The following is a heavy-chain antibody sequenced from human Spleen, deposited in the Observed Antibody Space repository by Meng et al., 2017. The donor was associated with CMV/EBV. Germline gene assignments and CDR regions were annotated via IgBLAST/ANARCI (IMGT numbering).Heavy chain of an antibody. V-gene: IGHV6-1*01. J-gene: IGHJ4*02. Sequence: QLPLPQSSTGIVKPSPTTPPPLGPSWARVSSNTAALNSSRPSPSSGLEWLGRTYYRSKWYNEYAASVKSRITINPDTSKKQFSLQLNSVTPEDTAVYYCATATLSSGWYYFDYWGQGTLVTVS. CDR3: ATATLSSGWYYFDY. CDR1: WARVSSNTAA. CDR2: TYYRSKWYN. D-gene: IGHD6-19*01.